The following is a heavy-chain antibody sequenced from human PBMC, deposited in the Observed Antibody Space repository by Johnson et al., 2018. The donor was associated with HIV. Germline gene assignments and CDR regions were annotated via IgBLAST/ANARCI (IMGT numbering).Heavy chain of an antibody. D-gene: IGHD3-3*01. V-gene: IGHV3-23*04. CDR2: ISGSGGST. CDR3: AKDSTYYDSGGAFDI. CDR1: GFTFSNYA. J-gene: IGHJ3*02. Sequence: VQLVESGGGVVQPGRSLRLSCAASGFTFSNYAMHWVRQAPGKGLEWVSAISGSGGSTYYADSVKGRFTISRDNSKNTLYLQMNSLRAEDTAVYYCAKDSTYYDSGGAFDIWGQGTMVTVSS.